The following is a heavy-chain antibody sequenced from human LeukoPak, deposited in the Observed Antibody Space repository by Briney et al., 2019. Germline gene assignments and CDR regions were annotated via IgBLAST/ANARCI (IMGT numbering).Heavy chain of an antibody. CDR2: IYYSGST. Sequence: SETLSLTCTVSGGSISSYYWSWIRQPPGKGLERIGYIYYSGSTNYNPSLKSRVTISVDTSKNQFSLKLSSVTAADTAVYYCARDRYSGYDYHYYYGMDVWGQGTTVTVSS. J-gene: IGHJ6*02. V-gene: IGHV4-59*12. CDR3: ARDRYSGYDYHYYYGMDV. D-gene: IGHD5-12*01. CDR1: GGSISSYY.